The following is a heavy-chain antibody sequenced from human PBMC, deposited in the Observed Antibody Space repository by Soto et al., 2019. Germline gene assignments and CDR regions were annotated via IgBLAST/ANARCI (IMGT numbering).Heavy chain of an antibody. CDR2: IYYSGST. Sequence: QLQLQESGPGLVKPSETLSLTCTVSGGSISSSSYYWGWIRQPPGKGLEWIGSIYYSGSTYYNPSLKSRVTISVDTSKNQCSLKLSSVTAADTAVYYCAIRRGYCSGGSCYSIWYFDLWGRGTLVTVSS. J-gene: IGHJ2*01. D-gene: IGHD2-15*01. CDR3: AIRRGYCSGGSCYSIWYFDL. CDR1: GGSISSSSYY. V-gene: IGHV4-39*01.